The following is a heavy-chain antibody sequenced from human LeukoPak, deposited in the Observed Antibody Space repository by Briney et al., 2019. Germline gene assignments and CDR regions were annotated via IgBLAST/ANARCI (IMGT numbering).Heavy chain of an antibody. V-gene: IGHV1-69*01. CDR2: IIPIFGTA. D-gene: IGHD3-16*01. J-gene: IGHJ5*02. Sequence: SAVNVSCKASGGTFSSYAISWVRQAPGQGLEWMGGIIPIFGTANYAQKFQGRVTITADESTSTAYMELSSLRSEDTAVYYCAREDMIMGEGWFDPWGQGTLVTVSS. CDR1: GGTFSSYA. CDR3: AREDMIMGEGWFDP.